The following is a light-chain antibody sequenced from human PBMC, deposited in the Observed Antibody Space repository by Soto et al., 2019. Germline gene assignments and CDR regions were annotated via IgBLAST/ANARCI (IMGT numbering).Light chain of an antibody. CDR1: SSDVGAYNY. Sequence: QSALTQPASVSGSPGQSITISCTGTSSDVGAYNYVSWYQQHPGTAPKLMISDVSSRPSGVSSRFSGSKSGNTASLTISGLQAEDEADYYCSSYTTSSTPVFGTGTKLTFL. CDR2: DVS. CDR3: SSYTTSSTPV. J-gene: IGLJ1*01. V-gene: IGLV2-14*03.